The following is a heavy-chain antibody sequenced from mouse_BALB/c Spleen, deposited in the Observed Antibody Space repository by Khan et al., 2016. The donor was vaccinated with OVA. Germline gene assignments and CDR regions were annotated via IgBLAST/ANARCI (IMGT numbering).Heavy chain of an antibody. CDR1: GYTFTSYD. CDR3: GRGGYGGFAY. J-gene: IGHJ3*01. Sequence: QVRLQQSGAELVKPGTSVKLSCKASGYTFTSYDINWVRQRPEQGLDWIGWIFPGDGSTKYNEKFKGKATLTTDKSSSTAYMQLSRLTSEDSAVDFCGRGGYGGFAYWGQGTLVTVSA. V-gene: IGHV1-85*01. CDR2: IFPGDGST. D-gene: IGHD2-14*01.